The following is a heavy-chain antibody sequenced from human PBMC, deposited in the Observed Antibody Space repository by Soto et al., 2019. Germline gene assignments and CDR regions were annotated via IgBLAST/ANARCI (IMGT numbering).Heavy chain of an antibody. V-gene: IGHV1-69*13. CDR1: GGTFSSYA. CDR3: ARLLYYYDSSAQPRAFDL. CDR2: IIPIFGTA. J-gene: IGHJ3*01. Sequence: SVKVSCKASGGTFSSYAISWVRQAPGQGLEWMGGIIPIFGTANYAQKFQGRVTITADESTSTAYMELSSLRSEDTAVYYCARLLYYYDSSAQPRAFDLWGQGTMVTVSS. D-gene: IGHD3-22*01.